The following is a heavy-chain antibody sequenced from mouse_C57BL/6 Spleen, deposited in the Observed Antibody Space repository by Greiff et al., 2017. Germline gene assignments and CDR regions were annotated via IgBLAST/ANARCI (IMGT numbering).Heavy chain of an antibody. V-gene: IGHV1-74*01. CDR3: APIYCGRSDWYFDV. J-gene: IGHJ1*03. CDR2: VHPSDSDT. CDR1: GYTFTSYW. D-gene: IGHD1-1*01. Sequence: VQLQQPGAELVQPGASVKVSCKASGYTFTSYWMHWVKQRPGQGLEWIGRVHPSDSDTNYNQKFKGKTTLTVDKSSSTAYMQLINLTSEDSAVYYCAPIYCGRSDWYFDVWGTGTTVTVSS.